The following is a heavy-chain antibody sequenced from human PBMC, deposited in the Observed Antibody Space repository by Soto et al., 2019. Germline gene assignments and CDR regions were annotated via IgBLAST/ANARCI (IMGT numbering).Heavy chain of an antibody. CDR3: ARDTALDQWLIYRRGWIDP. J-gene: IGHJ5*02. CDR1: GFTFSDYY. V-gene: IGHV3-11*01. Sequence: QVQLVESGGGLVKPGGSLRLSCAASGFTFSDYYMSWIRQAPGKGLEWVSYISSSGSTIYYADSVKGRFTISRDNAKNPRRRQRSSLRAEDTGVYYCARDTALDQWLIYRRGWIDPWGQGTLVTVSS. CDR2: ISSSGSTI. D-gene: IGHD6-19*01.